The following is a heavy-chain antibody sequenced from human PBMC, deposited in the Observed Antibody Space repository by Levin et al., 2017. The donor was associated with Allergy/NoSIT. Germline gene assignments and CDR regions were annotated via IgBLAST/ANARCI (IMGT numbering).Heavy chain of an antibody. V-gene: IGHV3-30*04. Sequence: GGSLRLSCAASGFSLSTSPMHWVRQASGKALEWVAVISFDGSTESYADSVKGRFTISRDTSENTVDLQMNSLRTEDTAVYYCTRDFYGDDFAFDLWGHGTVVTVSS. CDR1: GFSLSTSP. CDR2: ISFDGSTE. D-gene: IGHD4-17*01. J-gene: IGHJ3*01. CDR3: TRDFYGDDFAFDL.